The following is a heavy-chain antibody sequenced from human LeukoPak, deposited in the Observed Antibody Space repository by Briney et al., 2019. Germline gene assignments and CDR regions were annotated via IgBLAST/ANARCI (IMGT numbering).Heavy chain of an antibody. CDR2: ISSSSSYI. Sequence: GGSLRLSCAASGFTFSSYSMDWVRQAPGKGLEWVSSISSSSSYIYYADSVKGRFTISRDNAKNSLYLQMNSLRAEDTAVYYCANNGLGELSWSYWGQGTLVTVSS. CDR1: GFTFSSYS. D-gene: IGHD3-16*02. CDR3: ANNGLGELSWSY. J-gene: IGHJ4*02. V-gene: IGHV3-21*01.